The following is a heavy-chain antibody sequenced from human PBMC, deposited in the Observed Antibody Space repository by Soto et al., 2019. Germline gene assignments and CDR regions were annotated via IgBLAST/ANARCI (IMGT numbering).Heavy chain of an antibody. CDR1: GYTFTSYG. V-gene: IGHV1-69*13. J-gene: IGHJ4*02. D-gene: IGHD2-21*02. CDR2: IIPTFGTA. Sequence: ASVKVSCKASGYTFTSYGISWVRQAPGQGLEWMGGIIPTFGTANYAQKFQGRVTITADESTSTAYMELSSLRSEDTAVYYCAVPPDCPYCPLDYWGQGTLVTVSS. CDR3: AVPPDCPYCPLDY.